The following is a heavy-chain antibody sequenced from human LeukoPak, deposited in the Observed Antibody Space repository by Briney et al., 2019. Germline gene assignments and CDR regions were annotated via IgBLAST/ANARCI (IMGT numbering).Heavy chain of an antibody. Sequence: GGSLGLSCAASGFTFSDYYMTWIRQAPGKGLEWVSYISTSSNTIYYADSVKGRFTISRDNAENSLYLQMNSLRAEDTAVYYCARGRSGTVYYFDYWGQGTLVTVSS. CDR3: ARGRSGTVYYFDY. V-gene: IGHV3-11*04. J-gene: IGHJ4*02. CDR1: GFTFSDYY. D-gene: IGHD3-10*01. CDR2: ISTSSNTI.